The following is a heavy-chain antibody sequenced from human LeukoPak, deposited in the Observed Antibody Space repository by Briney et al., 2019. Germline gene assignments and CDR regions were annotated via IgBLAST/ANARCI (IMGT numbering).Heavy chain of an antibody. CDR1: GFTFSSYG. J-gene: IGHJ4*02. CDR3: AKDSRGANFFGDFDY. CDR2: ISNDGSKT. D-gene: IGHD3-10*01. V-gene: IGHV3-33*06. Sequence: PGGSLRLSCAASGFTFSSYGMHWVRQAPGKGLEWVALISNDGSKTYYADSVKGRFTISRDNSKNTVYLQVSSLRADDTAAYYCAKDSRGANFFGDFDYWGQGTLVTVSS.